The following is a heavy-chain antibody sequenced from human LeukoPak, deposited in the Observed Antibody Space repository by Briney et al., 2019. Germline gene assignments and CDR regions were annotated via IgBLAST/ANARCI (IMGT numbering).Heavy chain of an antibody. D-gene: IGHD6-13*01. Sequence: GGSLRLSCAASGFTFSSYWMHWVRQAPGKGLVWVSRISTDGSSTTYADSVKGRSTISRDNAKDTLYLQMNSLRAEDTAVYYCAGHHQAYSRTYWGQGTLVTVSS. CDR3: AGHHQAYSRTY. CDR1: GFTFSSYW. J-gene: IGHJ4*02. V-gene: IGHV3-74*01. CDR2: ISTDGSST.